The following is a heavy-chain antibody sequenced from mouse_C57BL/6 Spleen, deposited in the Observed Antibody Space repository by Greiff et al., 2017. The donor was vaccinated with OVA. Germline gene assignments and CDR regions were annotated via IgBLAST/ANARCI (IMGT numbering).Heavy chain of an antibody. J-gene: IGHJ2*01. CDR2: IDPSDSYT. CDR1: GYTFTSYW. CDR3: ARLTRYFDY. D-gene: IGHD2-12*01. V-gene: IGHV1-69*01. Sequence: QVQLQQPVAELVMPGASVKLSCKASGYTFTSYWMHWVKQRPGQGLEWIGEIDPSDSYTNYNQKFKGKSTLTVDKSSSTAYMQLSSLTSEDSAVYYCARLTRYFDYWGQGTTLTVSS.